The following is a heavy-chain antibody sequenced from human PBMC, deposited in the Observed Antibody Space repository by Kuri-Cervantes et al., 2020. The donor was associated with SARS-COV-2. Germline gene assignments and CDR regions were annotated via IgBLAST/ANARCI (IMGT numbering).Heavy chain of an antibody. Sequence: KVSCKGSGYSFTSYWIGWVRQMPGKGLEWMGIIYPGDSDTRYSPSFQGQVPISADKSISTAYLQWSSLKASDTAMYYCARHATYYYDSSGYYVWGQGTLVTVSS. CDR2: IYPGDSDT. CDR1: GYSFTSYW. V-gene: IGHV5-51*01. J-gene: IGHJ4*02. CDR3: ARHATYYYDSSGYYV. D-gene: IGHD3-22*01.